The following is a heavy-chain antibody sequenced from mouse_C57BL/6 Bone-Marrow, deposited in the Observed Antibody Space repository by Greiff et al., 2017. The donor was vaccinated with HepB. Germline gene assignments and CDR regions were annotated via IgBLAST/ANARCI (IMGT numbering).Heavy chain of an antibody. J-gene: IGHJ3*01. CDR1: GYTFTSYW. Sequence: VKLQQPGAELVKPGASVKLSCKASGYTFTSYWMQWVKQRPGQGLEWIGEIDPSDSYTNYNQKFKGKATLTVDTSSSTAYMQLSSLTSEDSAVYYCARVKYRAYWGQGTLVTVSA. CDR3: ARVKYRAY. D-gene: IGHD2-14*01. CDR2: IDPSDSYT. V-gene: IGHV1-50*01.